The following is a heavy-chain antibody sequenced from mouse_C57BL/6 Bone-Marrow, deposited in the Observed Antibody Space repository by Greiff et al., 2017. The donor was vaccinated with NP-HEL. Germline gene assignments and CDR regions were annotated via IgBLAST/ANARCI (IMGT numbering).Heavy chain of an antibody. CDR1: GFTFSSYG. D-gene: IGHD2-4*01. CDR2: ISSGGSYT. Sequence: EVQVVESGGDLVKPGGSLKLSCAASGFTFSSYGMSWVRQTPDKRLEWVATISSGGSYTYYPDSVSGRFTNSRDNAKNTLYLQMSSLKAEDTAMYYCARRIYDYGAYWGQGTLVTVSA. J-gene: IGHJ3*01. V-gene: IGHV5-6*01. CDR3: ARRIYDYGAY.